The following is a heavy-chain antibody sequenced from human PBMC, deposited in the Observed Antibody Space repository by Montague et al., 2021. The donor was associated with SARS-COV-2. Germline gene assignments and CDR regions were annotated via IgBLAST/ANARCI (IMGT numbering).Heavy chain of an antibody. D-gene: IGHD6-13*01. CDR1: GGSISSGGYS. V-gene: IGHV4-61*02. Sequence: TLSLTCAVSGGSISSGGYSWSWIRQPAGKGLEWIGRVSASGSTNYNPSLNSRVTMSVDTSKKQFSLRLSPVTAADTAVYYCARDVVAAPGTFDYWGQGTLVTVSS. CDR3: ARDVVAAPGTFDY. CDR2: VSASGST. J-gene: IGHJ4*02.